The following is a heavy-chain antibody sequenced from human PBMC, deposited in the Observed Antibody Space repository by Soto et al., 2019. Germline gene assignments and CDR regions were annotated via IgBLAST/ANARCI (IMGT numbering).Heavy chain of an antibody. D-gene: IGHD5-18*01. J-gene: IGHJ6*02. CDR1: GFTFSSYA. V-gene: IGHV3-30-3*01. CDR2: ISYDGSNK. Sequence: GGSLRLACAACGFTFSSYAMHWVRQAPGKGLEWVAVISYDGSNKYYADSVKGRFTISRDNSKNTLYLQMNSLRAEDTAVYYCARERYSYGSYYYYGMDVWGQGTTDTV. CDR3: ARERYSYGSYYYYGMDV.